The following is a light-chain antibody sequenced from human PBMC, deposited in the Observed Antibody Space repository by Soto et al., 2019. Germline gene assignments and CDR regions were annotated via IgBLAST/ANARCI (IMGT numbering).Light chain of an antibody. CDR1: ESIARH. CDR3: QQRYSALSIT. J-gene: IGKJ5*01. Sequence: DIQMTQSPSSLSASVGDRVTITCRASESIARHFNWYQQKPGKAPKLLIYAASSLQNGVPSRFRGGGSGTDFTLTISNLQPEDFATFYCQQRYSALSITFGQGTRLEIK. V-gene: IGKV1-39*01. CDR2: AAS.